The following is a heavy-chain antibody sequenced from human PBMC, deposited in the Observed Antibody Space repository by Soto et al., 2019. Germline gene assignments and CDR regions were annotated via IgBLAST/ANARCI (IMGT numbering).Heavy chain of an antibody. V-gene: IGHV1-69*13. CDR1: GGTFSSYA. J-gene: IGHJ6*02. CDR3: ARVYDFWSGYGYYGMDV. D-gene: IGHD3-3*01. CDR2: IIPIFGTA. Sequence: SVKVSCKASGGTFSSYAISWVRQAPVQGLEWMGGIIPIFGTANYAQKFQGRVTITADESTSTAYMELSSLRSEDTAVYYCARVYDFWSGYGYYGMDVWGQGTTVTVSS.